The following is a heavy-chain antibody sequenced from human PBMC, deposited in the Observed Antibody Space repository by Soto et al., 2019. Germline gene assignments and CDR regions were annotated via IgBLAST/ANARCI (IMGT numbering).Heavy chain of an antibody. D-gene: IGHD3-10*01. Sequence: GASVKVSCKASGGTFSSYAISWVRQAPGQGLEWMGGIIPIFGTANYAQKFQGRVTITADESTSTAYMELSSLRSEDTAVYYCARVGGRRGKRFDPWGQGTLVTVSS. CDR1: GGTFSSYA. V-gene: IGHV1-69*13. J-gene: IGHJ5*02. CDR3: ARVGGRRGKRFDP. CDR2: IIPIFGTA.